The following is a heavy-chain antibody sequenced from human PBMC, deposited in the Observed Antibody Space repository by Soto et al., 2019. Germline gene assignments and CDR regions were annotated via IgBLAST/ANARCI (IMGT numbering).Heavy chain of an antibody. CDR2: MYYNGNI. D-gene: IGHD3-16*01. Sequence: SETLSLTCNVSGGSITNYYWTWVRQSPEKGLEWIGYMYYNGNINYNPYLKSRVTISIDTSKNHFSLTLKSVTAADTAVYYCASGGNWFDPWGRGVQVTVSS. V-gene: IGHV4-59*01. CDR3: ASGGNWFDP. J-gene: IGHJ5*02. CDR1: GGSITNYY.